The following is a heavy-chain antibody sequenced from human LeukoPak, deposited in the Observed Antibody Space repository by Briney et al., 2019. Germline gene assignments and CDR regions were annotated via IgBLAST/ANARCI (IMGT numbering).Heavy chain of an antibody. J-gene: IGHJ4*02. D-gene: IGHD4-11*01. Sequence: GGSLRLSCTVSGFTFGDYAMSWFRQAPGEGLEWVAFIRSKAYGGTTEYAASVKGRFSISRDDSKSIAYLQVNSLKTEDTAVYYCAREGAVIRYYFDYWGQGTLVTVAS. V-gene: IGHV3-49*03. CDR2: IRSKAYGGTT. CDR1: GFTFGDYA. CDR3: AREGAVIRYYFDY.